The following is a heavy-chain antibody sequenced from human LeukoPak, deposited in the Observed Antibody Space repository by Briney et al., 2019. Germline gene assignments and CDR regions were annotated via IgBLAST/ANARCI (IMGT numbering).Heavy chain of an antibody. CDR3: VRDRDWGFDY. CDR2: IRYDGSFK. V-gene: IGHV3-30*02. CDR1: GFTLSDYG. J-gene: IGHJ4*02. Sequence: GGSLRLSCAASGFTLSDYGLHWVRQAPGKGLEWVAFIRYDGSFKYYADSEKGRFTISRDNSKDTLFLQMNSLRAEDTAVYYCVRDRDWGFDYWGQGTLVTVSS. D-gene: IGHD3/OR15-3a*01.